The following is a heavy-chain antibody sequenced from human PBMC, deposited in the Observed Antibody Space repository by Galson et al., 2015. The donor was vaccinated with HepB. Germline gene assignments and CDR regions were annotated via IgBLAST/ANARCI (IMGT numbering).Heavy chain of an antibody. CDR3: ARDLGGGSYHD. CDR2: ISYDGSNK. CDR1: GFTFSSYA. D-gene: IGHD1-26*01. J-gene: IGHJ4*02. Sequence: SLRLSCAASGFTFSSYAMHWVRQAPGKGLEWVAVISYDGSNKYYADSVKGRFTISRDNSKNTLYLQMNSLRAEDTAVYYCARDLGGGSYHDWGQGTLVTVSS. V-gene: IGHV3-30-3*01.